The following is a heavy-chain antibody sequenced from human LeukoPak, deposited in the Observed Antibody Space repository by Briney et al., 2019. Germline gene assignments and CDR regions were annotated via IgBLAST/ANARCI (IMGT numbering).Heavy chain of an antibody. Sequence: GRSLRLSCAASGFTFSSYAMHWVRQAPGKGLEWVAVISYDGSNKYYADSVKGRFTISRDNSKNTLYLQMNSLRAEDTAVYYCATNLSWFDPWGQGTLVSVSS. D-gene: IGHD3-16*01. CDR1: GFTFSSYA. CDR3: ATNLSWFDP. V-gene: IGHV3-30-3*01. J-gene: IGHJ5*02. CDR2: ISYDGSNK.